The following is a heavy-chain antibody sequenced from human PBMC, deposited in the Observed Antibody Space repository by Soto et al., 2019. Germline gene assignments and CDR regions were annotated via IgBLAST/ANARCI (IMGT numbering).Heavy chain of an antibody. CDR2: IIPIFGTA. V-gene: IGHV1-69*13. D-gene: IGHD3-16*02. Sequence: SLKVSCKASGGTFSSYAISWVRQAPGQGLEWMGGIIPIFGTANYAQKCQGRVTITADESTSTAYMELSSLRSEDTAVYYCAGGLRLGELSLKNGMDVWGKGTTVTVSS. CDR1: GGTFSSYA. CDR3: AGGLRLGELSLKNGMDV. J-gene: IGHJ6*04.